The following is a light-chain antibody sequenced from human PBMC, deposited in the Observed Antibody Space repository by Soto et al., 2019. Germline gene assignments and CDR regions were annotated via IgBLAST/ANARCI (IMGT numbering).Light chain of an antibody. Sequence: EIVMTQSPATLSVSPGDRVTLSCRASQSGRSNSAWYQQKPGQAPRLLIYGASTRATGIPARFSGSGYGTEFTLTISSLQSEDFAVYYCQHYNSRPLTFGGGTKVEIK. CDR1: QSGRSN. J-gene: IGKJ4*01. CDR3: QHYNSRPLT. CDR2: GAS. V-gene: IGKV3-15*01.